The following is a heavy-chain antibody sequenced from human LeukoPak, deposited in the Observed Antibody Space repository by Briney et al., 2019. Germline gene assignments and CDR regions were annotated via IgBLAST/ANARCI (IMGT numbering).Heavy chain of an antibody. CDR2: INADGSDT. V-gene: IGHV3-74*01. CDR1: GFTFRDYW. Sequence: GGSLRLSCAASGFTFRDYWMHWVRQAPGKGLVWVSRINADGSDTNYADSVKGRFTISRDNAKNSLYLQMDSLRAEDTAVYYCARVGGTTNWGQGTLVTVSS. CDR3: ARVGGTTN. J-gene: IGHJ4*02. D-gene: IGHD3-16*01.